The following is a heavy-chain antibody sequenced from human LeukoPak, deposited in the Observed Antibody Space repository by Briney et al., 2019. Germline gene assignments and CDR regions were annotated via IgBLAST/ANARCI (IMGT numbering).Heavy chain of an antibody. J-gene: IGHJ4*02. Sequence: GGSLRLSCAASGFTFSSYAMSWVRQAPGKGLEWVSAISGSGGSTYYADSVKGRFTISRDNSKNTLYLQMNSLRAEDTAVYYCAKAPTPSYYDSSGYYHGQNHFDYWGQGTLVTVSS. CDR3: AKAPTPSYYDSSGYYHGQNHFDY. CDR2: ISGSGGST. CDR1: GFTFSSYA. V-gene: IGHV3-23*01. D-gene: IGHD3-22*01.